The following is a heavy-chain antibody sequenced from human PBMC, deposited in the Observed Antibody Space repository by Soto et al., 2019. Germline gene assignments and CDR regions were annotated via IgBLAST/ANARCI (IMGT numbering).Heavy chain of an antibody. CDR2: VHWNVDK. D-gene: IGHD3-3*01. Sequence: QITLKEAGPTLVKPTQTLTLTCTFSGFSLSTTGEGVFWIRQPPGKAPEWLALVHWNVDKRYSPSLRPRLTIRKDTSRNKVVLSLTNLDPVDTGTYYCARRRLGDTSPDYNGLDVWGQGTTVIVSS. CDR3: ARRRLGDTSPDYNGLDV. CDR1: GFSLSTTGEG. J-gene: IGHJ6*02. V-gene: IGHV2-5*01.